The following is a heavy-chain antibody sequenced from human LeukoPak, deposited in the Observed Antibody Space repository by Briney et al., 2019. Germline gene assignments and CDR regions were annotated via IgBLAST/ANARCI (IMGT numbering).Heavy chain of an antibody. Sequence: SETLSLTCSISGGSISSYYWSWVRQPPGKGLEWIAYIYYTGSTNYNPSLKSRVTISIDTSKNQFSLKLSSVTAADTAVYYCARDLMAGTTPFDYWGQGTLVTVSS. CDR3: ARDLMAGTTPFDY. CDR2: IYYTGST. V-gene: IGHV4-59*01. CDR1: GGSISSYY. D-gene: IGHD1-1*01. J-gene: IGHJ4*02.